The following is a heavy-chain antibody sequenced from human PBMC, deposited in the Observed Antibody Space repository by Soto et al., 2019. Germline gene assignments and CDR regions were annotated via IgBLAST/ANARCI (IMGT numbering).Heavy chain of an antibody. J-gene: IGHJ5*02. CDR3: AREVLPPPTYDFWNQGGWFDP. Sequence: GGSLRLSCAASGFTFSSYSMNWVRQAPGKGLEWVSSISSSSSYIYYADSVKGRFTISRDNAKNSLYLQMNSLRAEDTAVYYCAREVLPPPTYDFWNQGGWFDPWGQGTLVTVSS. CDR2: ISSSSSYI. CDR1: GFTFSSYS. V-gene: IGHV3-21*01. D-gene: IGHD3-3*01.